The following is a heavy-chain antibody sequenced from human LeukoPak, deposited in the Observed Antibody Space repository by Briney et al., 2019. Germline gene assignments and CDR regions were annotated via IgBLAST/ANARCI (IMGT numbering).Heavy chain of an antibody. J-gene: IGHJ6*03. Sequence: SGTLSLTCAVYGGSFSGYYWSWIRQPPGKGLEWIGEINHSGSTNYNPSLKSRVTISVDTSKNQFSLKLSSVTAADTAVYYCARLWSSGWKRYYYYYMDVWGKGTTVTISS. CDR2: INHSGST. V-gene: IGHV4-34*01. D-gene: IGHD6-19*01. CDR1: GGSFSGYY. CDR3: ARLWSSGWKRYYYYYMDV.